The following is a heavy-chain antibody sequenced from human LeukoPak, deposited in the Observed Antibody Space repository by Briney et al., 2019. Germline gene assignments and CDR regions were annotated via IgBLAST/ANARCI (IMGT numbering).Heavy chain of an antibody. CDR1: GGSISSSSYY. Sequence: SSETLSLTCTVSGGSISSSSYYWGWIRQPPGKGLEWIGSIYYSGSTYYNPSLKSRVTISVDTSKNQFSLKLSSVTAADTAVYYCFSPTKDYYDSSGYPHYWGQGTLVTVSS. J-gene: IGHJ4*02. CDR2: IYYSGST. CDR3: FSPTKDYYDSSGYPHY. V-gene: IGHV4-39*03. D-gene: IGHD3-22*01.